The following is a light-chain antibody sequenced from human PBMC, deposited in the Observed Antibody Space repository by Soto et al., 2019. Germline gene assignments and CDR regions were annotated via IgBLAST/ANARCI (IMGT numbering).Light chain of an antibody. CDR3: QSYDNSLSGPV. CDR2: GNT. V-gene: IGLV1-40*01. CDR1: SSNIGAQYD. J-gene: IGLJ2*01. Sequence: QSVLTQPPSVSGAPGQRVTISCTGSSSNIGAQYDVHWYQQVPGTAPKLLIYGNTNRPSGVPDRFSGSGSGTSASLAITGLHPEDEAVYHCQSYDNSLSGPVFGGGTKLTVL.